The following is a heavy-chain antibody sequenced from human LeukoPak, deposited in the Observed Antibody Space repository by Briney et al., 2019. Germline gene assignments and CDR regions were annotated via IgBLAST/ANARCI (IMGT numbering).Heavy chain of an antibody. Sequence: SVNVSCKASGGTFSRHAISWVRQAPGQGLEWVGGIIPIFGSANYAQKLQGRVTITADESTSTAYMELSSLRSEDTAVYYCARDRGYCSSTSCPPTHYYYYGMDVWGKGTTVTVSS. CDR1: GGTFSRHA. CDR3: ARDRGYCSSTSCPPTHYYYYGMDV. J-gene: IGHJ6*04. V-gene: IGHV1-69*13. D-gene: IGHD2-2*01. CDR2: IIPIFGSA.